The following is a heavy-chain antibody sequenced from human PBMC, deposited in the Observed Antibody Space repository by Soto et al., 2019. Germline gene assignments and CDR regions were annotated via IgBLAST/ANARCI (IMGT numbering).Heavy chain of an antibody. CDR1: GFSLSTSGVV. V-gene: IGHV2-5*02. Sequence: QITFKESGPTLVQPTQTLTLTCTFSGFSLSTSGVVGGWILQPTAKALEWLALRYWDDDKSYSPSLKSRLTITKDSSQTQWVLTMTNMDPGDTATYYGAHILRVSGCDAHFDYWVQGSLVTASS. CDR2: RYWDDDK. CDR3: AHILRVSGCDAHFDY. J-gene: IGHJ4*02. D-gene: IGHD5-12*01.